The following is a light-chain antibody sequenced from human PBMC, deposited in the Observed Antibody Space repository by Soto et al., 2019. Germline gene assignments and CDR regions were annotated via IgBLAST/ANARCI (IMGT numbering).Light chain of an antibody. Sequence: SSELTQPPSVSVAPGQSARITCGGKNIGSKSVHWYQQKSGQAHVLVVYDDSDRPSGIPEGFSGSNSGNTATLTISRVEAGDEADYYCQVWDASNDLHILFGGGTKLTVL. J-gene: IGLJ2*01. V-gene: IGLV3-21*02. CDR1: NIGSKS. CDR2: DDS. CDR3: QVWDASNDLHIL.